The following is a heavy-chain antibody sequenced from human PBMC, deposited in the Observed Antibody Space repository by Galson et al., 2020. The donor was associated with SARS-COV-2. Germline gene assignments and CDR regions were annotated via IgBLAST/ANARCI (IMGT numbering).Heavy chain of an antibody. Sequence: GGSLRLSCAASGFTFSNAWMSWVRQAPGKGLEWVGRIKSKTDGGTTDYAATVKGRFTISRDDSKNTLYLQMNSLKTEDTAVYYCTTDPPSAVSSWSYYYYYGMDVWGQGTTVTVSS. CDR3: TTDPPSAVSSWSYYYYYGMDV. CDR1: GFTFSNAW. V-gene: IGHV3-15*01. D-gene: IGHD6-13*01. CDR2: IKSKTDGGTT. J-gene: IGHJ6*02.